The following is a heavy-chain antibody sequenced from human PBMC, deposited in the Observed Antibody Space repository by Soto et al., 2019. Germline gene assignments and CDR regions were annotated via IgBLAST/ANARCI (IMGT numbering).Heavy chain of an antibody. Sequence: SETLSLXCTVSGGSISSYYLSWIRQPPGKGLEWIGYVYNSGSTNYNPSLKSRVTISVDTSKNQFSLKMNFVTAADTAVYYCAKYGGIAVASSAFDIWGQGTMVTVSS. CDR2: VYNSGST. CDR3: AKYGGIAVASSAFDI. J-gene: IGHJ3*02. V-gene: IGHV4-59*01. CDR1: GGSISSYY. D-gene: IGHD6-19*01.